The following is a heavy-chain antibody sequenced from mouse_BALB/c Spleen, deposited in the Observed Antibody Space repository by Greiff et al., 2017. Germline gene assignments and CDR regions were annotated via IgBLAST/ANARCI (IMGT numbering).Heavy chain of an antibody. Sequence: VKLQESGAELARPGASVKLSCKASGYTFTSYWMQWVKQRPGQGLEWIGAIYPGDGDTRYTQKFKGKATLTADKSSSTAYMQLSSLASEDSAVYYCARSEGAMDYWGQGTSVTVSS. CDR3: ARSEGAMDY. D-gene: IGHD3-3*01. CDR2: IYPGDGDT. J-gene: IGHJ4*01. CDR1: GYTFTSYW. V-gene: IGHV1-87*01.